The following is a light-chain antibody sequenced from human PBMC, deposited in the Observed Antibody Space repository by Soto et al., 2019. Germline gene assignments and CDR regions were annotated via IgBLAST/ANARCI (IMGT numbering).Light chain of an antibody. CDR3: QQYGSFTFT. Sequence: EIVLTQSPRSLSVSPRERATLSCRASRSVSSNHLAWYQQRPGQAPRLLIYGASRMATGIPDRFSGSGSGTDFTLTISRLQPEDFAMYYCQQYGSFTFTFGGGTKVDIK. V-gene: IGKV3-20*01. CDR2: GAS. J-gene: IGKJ4*01. CDR1: RSVSSNH.